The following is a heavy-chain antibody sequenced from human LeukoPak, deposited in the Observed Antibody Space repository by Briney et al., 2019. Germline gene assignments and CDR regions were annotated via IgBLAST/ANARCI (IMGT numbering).Heavy chain of an antibody. D-gene: IGHD3-22*01. CDR1: GYTFTGYY. CDR3: ARDFDYYDSPTTVY. J-gene: IGHJ4*02. Sequence: GASVKVSCXASGYTFTGYYMHWVRQAPGQGLEWMGRINPNSGGTNYAQKFQGRVTMTRDTSISTAYMELSRLRSDDTAVYYCARDFDYYDSPTTVYWGQGTLVTVSS. V-gene: IGHV1-2*06. CDR2: INPNSGGT.